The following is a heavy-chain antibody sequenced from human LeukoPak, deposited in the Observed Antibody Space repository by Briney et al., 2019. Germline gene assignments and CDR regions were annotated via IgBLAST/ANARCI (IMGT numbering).Heavy chain of an antibody. CDR3: ARDASGSSHFDF. Sequence: SETLSLTCSVSGGSISGFYWSWIRQSPGKGLEWVGYIFYSGSTNYNPSLRGRVTMSVDTSKNEFSLQLKFVTAADTAVYYCARDASGSSHFDFWGQGTLVTVSS. J-gene: IGHJ4*02. V-gene: IGHV4-59*01. CDR1: GGSISGFY. D-gene: IGHD6-13*01. CDR2: IFYSGST.